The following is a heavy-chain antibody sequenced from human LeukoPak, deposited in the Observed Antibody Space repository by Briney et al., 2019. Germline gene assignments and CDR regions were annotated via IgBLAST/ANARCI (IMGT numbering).Heavy chain of an antibody. V-gene: IGHV1-69-2*01. CDR1: GYTFTDYY. CDR3: ATAYWPFGVVIMDNWFDP. CDR2: VYPEDGET. D-gene: IGHD3-3*01. J-gene: IGHJ5*02. Sequence: ASVKLSCKVSGYTFTDYYMHWVRQAPGKGLEWMGLVYPEDGETIYAEKFQGRVTITADTSTDTAYMELSSLRSEDTAVYYCATAYWPFGVVIMDNWFDPWGQGTLVTVSS.